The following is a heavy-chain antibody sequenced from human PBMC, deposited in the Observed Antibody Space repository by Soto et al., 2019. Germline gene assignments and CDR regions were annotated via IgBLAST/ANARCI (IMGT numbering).Heavy chain of an antibody. Sequence: EVQLVESGGGLIQPGGSLRLSCAASGFTVSSNYMSWVRQAPGKGLEWVSVIYSGGSTYYADSVKGRFTISRDHSKNTLYLQMNSLRAEDTAVYYCARGPRGYSYGFRPMRALHYGMDVWGQGTTVTVSS. J-gene: IGHJ6*02. CDR3: ARGPRGYSYGFRPMRALHYGMDV. D-gene: IGHD5-18*01. CDR2: IYSGGST. CDR1: GFTVSSNY. V-gene: IGHV3-53*01.